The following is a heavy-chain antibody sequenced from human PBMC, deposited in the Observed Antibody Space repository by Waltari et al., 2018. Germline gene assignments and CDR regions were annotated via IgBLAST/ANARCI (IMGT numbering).Heavy chain of an antibody. V-gene: IGHV1-69*10. CDR2: IIPILGIA. CDR1: GGTFSSYA. CDR3: ARDQVVQGVIIRYFPDY. Sequence: QVQLVQSGAEVKKPGSSVKVSCKASGGTFSSYAISWVRQAPGQGLEWMGGIIPILGIANYAQKFQGRVTITADKSTSTAYMELSSLRSEDTAVYYCARDQVVQGVIIRYFPDYWGQGTLVTVSS. J-gene: IGHJ4*02. D-gene: IGHD3-10*01.